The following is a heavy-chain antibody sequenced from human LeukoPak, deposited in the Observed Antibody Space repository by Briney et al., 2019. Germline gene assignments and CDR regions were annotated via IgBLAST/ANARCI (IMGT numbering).Heavy chain of an antibody. D-gene: IGHD3-10*01. CDR2: ISAYNGNT. Sequence: GASVKVSCKASGYTFTSYGISWVRQAPGQGLEWMGWISAYNGNTNYAQKLQGRVTMTTDTSTSTAYMELRSLRSDDTAVYYCARDGSRITMVRGARWGGYGMDVWGQGTTVTVSS. V-gene: IGHV1-18*01. CDR3: ARDGSRITMVRGARWGGYGMDV. J-gene: IGHJ6*02. CDR1: GYTFTSYG.